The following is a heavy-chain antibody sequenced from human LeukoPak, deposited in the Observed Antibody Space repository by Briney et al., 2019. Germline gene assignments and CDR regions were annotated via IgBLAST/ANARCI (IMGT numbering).Heavy chain of an antibody. J-gene: IGHJ1*01. CDR2: INAGNGNT. V-gene: IGHV1-3*01. CDR3: ARGDIVVVPAAREYFQH. Sequence: ASVKVSCKASGYTFTSYAMHWVRQAPGQRLEWMGWINAGNGNTKYSQKSQGRVTITRDTSASTAYMELSSLRSEDTAVYYCARGDIVVVPAAREYFQHWGQGTLVTVSS. CDR1: GYTFTSYA. D-gene: IGHD2-2*01.